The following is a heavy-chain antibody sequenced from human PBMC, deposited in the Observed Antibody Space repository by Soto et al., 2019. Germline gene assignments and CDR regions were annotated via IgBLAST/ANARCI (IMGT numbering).Heavy chain of an antibody. Sequence: PGGSLRLSCAASGFTFSSYSMNWVRQAPGKGLEWVSSISSSSSYIYYADSVKGRFTISRDNAKNSLYLQMNSLRAEDTAVYYCARDLRHGYYDSSGQGDWGQGTLVTVSS. CDR2: ISSSSSYI. V-gene: IGHV3-21*01. J-gene: IGHJ4*02. CDR3: ARDLRHGYYDSSGQGD. CDR1: GFTFSSYS. D-gene: IGHD3-22*01.